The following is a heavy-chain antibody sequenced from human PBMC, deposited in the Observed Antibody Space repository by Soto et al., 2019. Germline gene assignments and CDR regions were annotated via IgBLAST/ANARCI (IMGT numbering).Heavy chain of an antibody. V-gene: IGHV3-7*01. CDR2: IKHDGNEK. Sequence: QPGGSLRLSCAATGFMFGTYWMSWVRQAPGKGLEWVANIKHDGNEKYYADSVKGRFTDSRDNVKNFLHLQMSSLRGDDTGVYFCVRATLSWGHYYFRGLDVWGQGTTVTVSS. CDR1: GFMFGTYW. J-gene: IGHJ6*02. D-gene: IGHD3-22*01. CDR3: VRATLSWGHYYFRGLDV.